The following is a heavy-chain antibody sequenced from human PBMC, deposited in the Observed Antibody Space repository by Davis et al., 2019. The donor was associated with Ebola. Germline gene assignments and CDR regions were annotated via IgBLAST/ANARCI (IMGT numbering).Heavy chain of an antibody. D-gene: IGHD2-2*01. CDR2: ITVHGNT. CDR3: ASGRAMLQAIPTY. Sequence: HTGGSLRLSCAASGFLVSSHWMPWVRHTPGKGLVWISHITVHGNTNYADFVKGRFTISRANAKNTVYLQMNSLRAEDTAIYYRASGRAMLQAIPTYWGQGTLVTVSS. J-gene: IGHJ4*02. CDR1: GFLVSSHW. V-gene: IGHV3-74*01.